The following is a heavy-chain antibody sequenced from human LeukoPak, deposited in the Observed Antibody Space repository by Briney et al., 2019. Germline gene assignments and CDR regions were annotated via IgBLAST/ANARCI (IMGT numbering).Heavy chain of an antibody. CDR2: IYTSGST. CDR3: ARDNGSGRHDAFDI. J-gene: IGHJ3*02. Sequence: SETLSLTCTVSGGSISSYYWSWIRQPAGKGLEWIGRIYTSGSTNYNPSLKSRVTVSVDTSKNQFSLKLSSVTAADTAVYYCARDNGSGRHDAFDIWGQGTMVTVSS. CDR1: GGSISSYY. D-gene: IGHD3-10*01. V-gene: IGHV4-4*07.